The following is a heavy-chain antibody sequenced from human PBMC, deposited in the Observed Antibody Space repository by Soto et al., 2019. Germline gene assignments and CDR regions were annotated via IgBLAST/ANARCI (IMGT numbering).Heavy chain of an antibody. CDR2: ISNIGFT. J-gene: IGHJ6*02. D-gene: IGHD3-10*01. CDR1: GGSISPINNPFSNHY. CDR3: TTQGFGGLHGLVDV. V-gene: IGHV4-61*01. Sequence: QVQLQESGPGLVKPSETLSLTRTVSGGSISPINNPFSNHYCSWIRLSPGKGLEWIGYISNIGFTRYNPSLKSRVSISVDTSKNQFSLKLTSVTAADTAVYYCTTQGFGGLHGLVDVWGQGTTVTVSS.